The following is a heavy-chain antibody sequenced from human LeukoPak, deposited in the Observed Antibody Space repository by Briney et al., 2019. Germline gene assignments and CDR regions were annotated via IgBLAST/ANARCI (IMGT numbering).Heavy chain of an antibody. CDR3: ARGIGWPHYFDY. V-gene: IGHV4-61*02. CDR1: GDSISSGSYY. CDR2: IYASGNT. J-gene: IGHJ4*02. Sequence: SETLSLTCTVSGDSISSGSYYWNWIRQPAGKGLEWIGRIYASGNTNYNPSLKSRVTISIDTSKNQFSLKLSSVTAADTAVYYCARGIGWPHYFDYWGQGTLVTVSS. D-gene: IGHD6-19*01.